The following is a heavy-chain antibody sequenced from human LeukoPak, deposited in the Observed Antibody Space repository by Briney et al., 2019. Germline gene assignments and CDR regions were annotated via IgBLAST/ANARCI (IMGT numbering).Heavy chain of an antibody. CDR3: TTRRQDGW. D-gene: IGHD2-15*01. CDR2: MKSKSDGGTI. CDR1: GFTFSDAW. J-gene: IGHJ4*02. V-gene: IGHV3-15*01. Sequence: GGSLRLSCVGSGFTFSDAWMSWVRQAPGKGLEWVGRMKSKSDGGTIDYAAPVKGRFTISRDDSRNTLYLQMNSLKTEDTAVYYCTTRRQDGWWGQGTLVTVS.